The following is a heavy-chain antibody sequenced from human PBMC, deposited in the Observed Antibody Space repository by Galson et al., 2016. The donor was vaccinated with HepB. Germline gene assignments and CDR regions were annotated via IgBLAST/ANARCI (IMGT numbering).Heavy chain of an antibody. Sequence: QSGAEVKKPGESLRISCQASGYSFTTYWISWVRQMPGGGLEWMGRIDPRGSHSNYNPSFEGHVTISVDNSINTAFLQLSSVKASDSAMYFGARGYCTTTNCYWNFDYWGQGTLVTVSS. V-gene: IGHV5-10-1*01. CDR2: IDPRGSHS. J-gene: IGHJ4*02. CDR1: GYSFTTYW. CDR3: ARGYCTTTNCYWNFDY. D-gene: IGHD2-2*01.